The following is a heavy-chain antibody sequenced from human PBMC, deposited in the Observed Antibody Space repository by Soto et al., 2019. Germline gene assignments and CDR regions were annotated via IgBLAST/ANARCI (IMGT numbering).Heavy chain of an antibody. Sequence: GGSLRLSCAASGFTFSSYAMSWVRQAPGKGLEWVSAISGSGGSTYYADSVKGRFTISRDNSKNTLYLQMNSLRAEDTAVYYCAKEINSPGGLRLKAFDIWGQGTMVTVSS. D-gene: IGHD5-12*01. CDR3: AKEINSPGGLRLKAFDI. V-gene: IGHV3-23*01. CDR1: GFTFSSYA. CDR2: ISGSGGST. J-gene: IGHJ3*02.